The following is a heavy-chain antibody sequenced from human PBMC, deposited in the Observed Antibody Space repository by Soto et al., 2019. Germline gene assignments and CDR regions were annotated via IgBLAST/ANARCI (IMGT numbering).Heavy chain of an antibody. CDR2: ISPVFCKT. CDR1: GGTFSSFT. J-gene: IGHJ4*02. V-gene: IGHV1-69*01. CDR3: ARDRRSGWSIVGSWPYYFDS. D-gene: IGHD2-8*02. Sequence: QMQLVQSGAEVKKPGSSVKVSCKASGGTFSSFTISWVRQAPGQGPEWMGGISPVFCKTNYAQKFQGRVTITADESTNTVYMELSSLRSEDTAVYYCARDRRSGWSIVGSWPYYFDSWGQGTPVTVSS.